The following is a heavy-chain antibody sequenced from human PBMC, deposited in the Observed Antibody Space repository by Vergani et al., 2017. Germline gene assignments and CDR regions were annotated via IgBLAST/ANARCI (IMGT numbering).Heavy chain of an antibody. Sequence: EVQLVESGGGIVKPGGSLRLSCVASGFSFRNAWMNWVRRTPGKGLEWVGRIKSTFDRGTTDYAAAVKGRFTISRDDSKNTLFLQMNGLKTEDIGVYYFTTEPRYSGDGSCYWLRDHHYYGMDVWGQGTTVTVSS. CDR1: GFSFRNAW. J-gene: IGHJ6*02. V-gene: IGHV3-15*07. D-gene: IGHD2-21*01. CDR3: TTEPRYSGDGSCYWLRDHHYYGMDV. CDR2: IKSTFDRGTT.